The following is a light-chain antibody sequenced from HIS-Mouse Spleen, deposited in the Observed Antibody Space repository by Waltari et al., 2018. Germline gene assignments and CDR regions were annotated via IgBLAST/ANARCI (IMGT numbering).Light chain of an antibody. Sequence: LTQSPATLSLSPGERVTITCRASQGISSYLAWYQQKPGKAPKLLIYAASTVQSGVPSRFSGSGSGTEFTLTISSLQPEDFATYYCQQLNSYPPTFGQGTKVEIK. V-gene: IGKV1-9*01. CDR2: AAS. CDR3: QQLNSYPPT. J-gene: IGKJ1*01. CDR1: QGISSY.